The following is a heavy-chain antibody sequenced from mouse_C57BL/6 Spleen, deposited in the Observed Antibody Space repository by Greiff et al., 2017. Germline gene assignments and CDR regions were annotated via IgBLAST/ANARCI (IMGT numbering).Heavy chain of an antibody. V-gene: IGHV1-15*01. CDR1: GYTFTDYE. D-gene: IGHD1-1*01. Sequence: VQLQQSGAELVRPGASVTLSCKASGYTFTDYEMHWVKQTPVHGLEWIGAIDPETGGTAYNQKFKGKAILTADKSSSTAYMALRSLTSEDSAVYYCTSPYDYGSPYWYFDVWGTGTTVTVSS. CDR2: IDPETGGT. CDR3: TSPYDYGSPYWYFDV. J-gene: IGHJ1*03.